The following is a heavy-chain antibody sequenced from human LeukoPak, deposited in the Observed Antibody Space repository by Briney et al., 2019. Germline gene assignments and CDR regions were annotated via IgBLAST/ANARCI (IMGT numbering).Heavy chain of an antibody. CDR3: ARESSIMITFGGVTSFDY. CDR2: TYYRSKWYN. D-gene: IGHD3-16*01. J-gene: IGHJ4*02. Sequence: SQTLSLTCAISGDSVSSNSAAWNWIRQSPSRGLEWLGRTYYRSKWYNDYAVSVKSRIIINPDTSKNQFSLQLNSVTPEDTAVYYCARESSIMITFGGVTSFDYWGQGTLVTVSS. CDR1: GDSVSSNSAA. V-gene: IGHV6-1*01.